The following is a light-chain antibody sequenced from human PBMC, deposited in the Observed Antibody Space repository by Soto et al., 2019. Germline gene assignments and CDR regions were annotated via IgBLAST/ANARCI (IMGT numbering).Light chain of an antibody. CDR3: QKCKVAPFT. V-gene: IGKV1-27*01. CDR1: QDIGNF. J-gene: IGKJ4*01. Sequence: ILMTQSPSSLSAFVGDRVTITCRASQDIGNFLAWYQQKPGKVPKLLIYAASTLQSGVPSRFSGSGSGTDFTLTISGLQPEDVATYYCQKCKVAPFTFGGGTKVDIK. CDR2: AAS.